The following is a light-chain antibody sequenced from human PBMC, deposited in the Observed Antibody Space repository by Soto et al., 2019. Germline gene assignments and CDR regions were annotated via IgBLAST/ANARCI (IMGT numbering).Light chain of an antibody. J-gene: IGKJ2*01. V-gene: IGKV3-11*01. CDR2: DTF. CDR1: QSVVRS. CDR3: QQRSYLYI. Sequence: EIVWTQSPATLSLSPGEPATLSGRARQSVVRSLGWYQQKPGQAPRLRIYDTFNRAAGVPPRCSGSGSGTDFTLTLVRLEPEDFSVYYCQQRSYLYIFGQGPTREIK.